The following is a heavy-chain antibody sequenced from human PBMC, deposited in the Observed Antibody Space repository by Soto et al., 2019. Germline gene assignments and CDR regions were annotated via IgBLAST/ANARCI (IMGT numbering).Heavy chain of an antibody. CDR2: IKRETDGGTT. CDR1: GFTFSNAW. J-gene: IGHJ3*01. V-gene: IGHV3-15*01. D-gene: IGHD1-1*01. Sequence: EVQLVESGGGLVKPGGSLRLSCAASGFTFSNAWMSWVRQSPGKGLEWVGRIKRETDGGTTDYAAPVKGRLTISRHDSKNTLYRQINRLKTVDTAVYYCTTGVGYNWNVDDSFEFWGQGTMVTVSS. CDR3: TTGVGYNWNVDDSFEF.